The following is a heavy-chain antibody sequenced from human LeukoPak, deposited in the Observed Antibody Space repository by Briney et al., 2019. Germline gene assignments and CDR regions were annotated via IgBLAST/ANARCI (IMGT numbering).Heavy chain of an antibody. V-gene: IGHV3-66*02. J-gene: IGHJ4*02. CDR3: ATGSVLGWFLFDY. Sequence: PGGSLRLSCADSGFTVSSNYMSWVRQAPGKGLEWVSVIYSGGSTYYADSVKGRFTISRDNSKNTLYLQMNSLRAEDTAVYYCATGSVLGWFLFDYWGQGTLVTVSS. CDR1: GFTVSSNY. D-gene: IGHD3-3*01. CDR2: IYSGGST.